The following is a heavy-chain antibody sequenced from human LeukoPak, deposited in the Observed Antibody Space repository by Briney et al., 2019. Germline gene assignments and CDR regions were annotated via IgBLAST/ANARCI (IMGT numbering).Heavy chain of an antibody. CDR2: ISSSGSTI. CDR3: ARGGVGYSYGFDAFDI. CDR1: GFTFSSYE. J-gene: IGHJ3*02. V-gene: IGHV3-48*03. Sequence: PGGSLRLSCAASGFTFSSYEMNWVRQAPGKGLEWVSYISSSGSTIYYADSVKGRFTISGDNAKNSLYLQMNSLRAEDTAVYYSARGGVGYSYGFDAFDIWGQGTMVTVSS. D-gene: IGHD5-18*01.